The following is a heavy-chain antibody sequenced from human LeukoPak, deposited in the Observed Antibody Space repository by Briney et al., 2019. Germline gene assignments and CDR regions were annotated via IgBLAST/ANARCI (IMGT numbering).Heavy chain of an antibody. V-gene: IGHV1-8*01. J-gene: IGHJ3*02. CDR1: GYTFTSYD. D-gene: IGHD6-19*01. CDR3: ARDQSRYSSGWTPLKI. Sequence: GASVKVSCKASGYTFTSYDINWVRQATGQGLEWMGWMNPNSGNTGYAQKFQGRVTMTRNTSISTAYMELSSLRSEDTAVYYCARDQSRYSSGWTPLKIWGQGTMVTVSS. CDR2: MNPNSGNT.